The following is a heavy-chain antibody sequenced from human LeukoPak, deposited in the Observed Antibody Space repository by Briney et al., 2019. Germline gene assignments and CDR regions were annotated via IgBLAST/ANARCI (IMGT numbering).Heavy chain of an antibody. CDR3: ARQMGFGELRRFDP. Sequence: PGGSLRLSCAASGFTFSSYEMNWVRQAPGKGLEWVSYISSSGSTIYYADSVKGRFTISRDNAKNSLYLQMNSLRAEDTAVYYCARQMGFGELRRFDPWGQGTLVTVSS. J-gene: IGHJ5*02. CDR1: GFTFSSYE. CDR2: ISSSGSTI. V-gene: IGHV3-48*03. D-gene: IGHD3-10*01.